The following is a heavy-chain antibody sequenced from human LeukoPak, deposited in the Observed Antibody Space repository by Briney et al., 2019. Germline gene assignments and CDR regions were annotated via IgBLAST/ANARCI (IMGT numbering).Heavy chain of an antibody. CDR3: AKGVRSGTYYNCFDP. V-gene: IGHV3-23*01. CDR1: GFTFSSYA. D-gene: IGHD1-26*01. Sequence: GGSLRLSCAASGFTFSSYAMSWVRQAPGKGLEWVSAISGSSGITYCAAAVKCRFTISRDTSTNSLYLPMSSLRAEAIAFYYCAKGVRSGTYYNCFDPGGKGTRVTVSS. J-gene: IGHJ5*02. CDR2: ISGSSGIT.